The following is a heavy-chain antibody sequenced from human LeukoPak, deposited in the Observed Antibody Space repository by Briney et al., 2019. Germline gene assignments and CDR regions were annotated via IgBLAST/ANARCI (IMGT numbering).Heavy chain of an antibody. D-gene: IGHD3-10*01. CDR1: GFTFSDYY. J-gene: IGHJ4*02. CDR3: AKDRNVLLWFGEHGEYYFDY. Sequence: PGGSLRLSCAASGFTFSDYYMNWVRQAPGKGLEWVSAISGSGGSTYYADSVKGRFTISRDNSKNTLYLQMNSLRAEDTAVYYCAKDRNVLLWFGEHGEYYFDYWGQGTLVTVSS. V-gene: IGHV3-23*01. CDR2: ISGSGGST.